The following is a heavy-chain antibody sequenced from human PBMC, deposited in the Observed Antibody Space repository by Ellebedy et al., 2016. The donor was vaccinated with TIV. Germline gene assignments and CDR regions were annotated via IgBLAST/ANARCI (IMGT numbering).Heavy chain of an antibody. Sequence: PGGSLRLSCAASGFSFSSYNMNWVRQAPGKGLEWVSYISSSSSTIYYADSVKGRFTISRDNAKNSLYLQMNRLRDEDTAVYYCASSPGYYFDYWGQGTLVTVSS. CDR3: ASSPGYYFDY. V-gene: IGHV3-48*02. CDR2: ISSSSSTI. J-gene: IGHJ4*02. D-gene: IGHD7-27*01. CDR1: GFSFSSYN.